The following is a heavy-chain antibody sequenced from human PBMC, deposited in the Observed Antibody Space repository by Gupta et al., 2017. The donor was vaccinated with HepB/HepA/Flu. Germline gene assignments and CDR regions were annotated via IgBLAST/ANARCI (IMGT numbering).Heavy chain of an antibody. J-gene: IGHJ4*02. V-gene: IGHV4-59*08. CDR1: GGSINSYY. CDR3: ARSMIRFLSFDY. D-gene: IGHD3-10*01. Sequence: QVQLQESGPGLVEPSETLSLTCTVSGGSINSYYWSWIRQTPGKGLEWIGYIYYSGTTNYNPSLKSRVTISVDTSKNQFSLNLSSVTAADTALYYCARSMIRFLSFDYWGQGTLVTVSS. CDR2: IYYSGTT.